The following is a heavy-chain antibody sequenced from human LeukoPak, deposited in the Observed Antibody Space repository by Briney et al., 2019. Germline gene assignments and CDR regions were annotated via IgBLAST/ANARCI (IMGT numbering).Heavy chain of an antibody. V-gene: IGHV3-23*01. Sequence: GGSLRLSCAASGFTFSSYAMSWVRQAPGKGLEWVSAISGSGGSTYYADSVKGRFTISRDNSKNTLYLQMNSLRAEDTAVYFCSKGIKIFLWFGELSHFDYWGQGTLVTVSS. CDR1: GFTFSSYA. CDR2: ISGSGGST. J-gene: IGHJ4*02. CDR3: SKGIKIFLWFGELSHFDY. D-gene: IGHD3-10*01.